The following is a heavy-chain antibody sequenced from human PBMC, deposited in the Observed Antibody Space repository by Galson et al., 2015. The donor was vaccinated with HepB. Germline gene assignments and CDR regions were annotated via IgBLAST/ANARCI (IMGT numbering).Heavy chain of an antibody. CDR3: AHMDLGLTSFAY. CDR2: IFWDDDQ. CDR1: GFSLNSRGVG. J-gene: IGHJ4*02. V-gene: IGHV2-5*02. D-gene: IGHD3/OR15-3a*01. Sequence: PALVKPTQALTLPCTFSGFSLNSRGVGGGWIRQPPGKALEWLALIFWDDDQRYSPLLKSRLSVTKDTSKNQVVLKLPSVDPVDTATYYCAHMDLGLTSFAYWGQGTLVTVSS.